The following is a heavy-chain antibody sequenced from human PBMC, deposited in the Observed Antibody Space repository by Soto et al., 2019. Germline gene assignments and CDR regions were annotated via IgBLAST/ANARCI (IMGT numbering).Heavy chain of an antibody. Sequence: QVQLVQSGAEVKKPGASVKVSCKASGYTFTSYGISWVRQAPGQGLEWMGWISAYNGNTNYAQKLQCRVTMTADTPTSTAYRELRSLRSADTAVYFCARANDCGGKWGQGTLVSVSS. CDR1: GYTFTSYG. J-gene: IGHJ4*02. CDR2: ISAYNGNT. V-gene: IGHV1-18*01. CDR3: ARANDCGGK. D-gene: IGHD4-17*01.